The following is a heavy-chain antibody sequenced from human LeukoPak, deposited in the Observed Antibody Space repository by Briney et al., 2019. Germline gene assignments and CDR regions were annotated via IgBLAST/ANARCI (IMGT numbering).Heavy chain of an antibody. CDR3: ARSVLTESPRYYYYGMDV. CDR1: GFTFSSYW. J-gene: IGHJ6*02. CDR2: IYPGDSDT. V-gene: IGHV5-51*01. D-gene: IGHD3-9*01. Sequence: GGSLRLSCAASGFTFSSYWMSWVRQMPGKGLEWMGIIYPGDSDTRYSPSFQGQVTISADKSIGTAYLQWSSLKASDTAMYYCARSVLTESPRYYYYGMDVWGQGTTVTVSS.